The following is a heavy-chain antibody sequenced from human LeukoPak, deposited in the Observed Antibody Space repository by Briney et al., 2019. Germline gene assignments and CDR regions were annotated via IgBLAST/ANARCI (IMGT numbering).Heavy chain of an antibody. CDR1: GITFSSYA. CDR3: AKDLVVAVASS. Sequence: GGSLRLSCAASGITFSSYAMSWVRQAPGKGLEWVSGISGSGGNTYYADSVKGRFTISRDNSKDTLYLQMNSLRAEDTAVYYCAKDLVVAVASSWGQGTLVTVSS. J-gene: IGHJ4*02. CDR2: ISGSGGNT. V-gene: IGHV3-23*01. D-gene: IGHD6-19*01.